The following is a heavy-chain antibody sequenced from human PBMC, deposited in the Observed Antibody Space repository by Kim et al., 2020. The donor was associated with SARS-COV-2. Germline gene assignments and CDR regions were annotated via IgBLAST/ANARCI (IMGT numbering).Heavy chain of an antibody. V-gene: IGHV4-39*01. D-gene: IGHD6-13*01. Sequence: YSNPSLRSRVTISVDTSKNHFSLKLSSVTAADTAVYYCATQQQRVLSWVYWGQGTLVTVSS. CDR3: ATQQQRVLSWVY. J-gene: IGHJ4*02.